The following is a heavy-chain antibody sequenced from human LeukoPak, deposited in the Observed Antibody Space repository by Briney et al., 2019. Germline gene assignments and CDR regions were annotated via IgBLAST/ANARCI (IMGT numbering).Heavy chain of an antibody. J-gene: IGHJ4*02. Sequence: PETLSLTCAVYGGSFSGYYWSWIRQPPGKGLEWIGSIYHSGNTYYNPSLKSRVTISVDTSKNQFSLKLSSVTAADTAVYYCASPLGYCTTTTCYGDYWGQGTLVTVSS. D-gene: IGHD2-2*01. CDR3: ASPLGYCTTTTCYGDY. CDR2: IYHSGNT. CDR1: GGSFSGYY. V-gene: IGHV4-34*01.